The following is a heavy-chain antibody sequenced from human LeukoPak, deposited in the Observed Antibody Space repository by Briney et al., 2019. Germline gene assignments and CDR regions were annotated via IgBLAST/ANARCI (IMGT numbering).Heavy chain of an antibody. J-gene: IGHJ4*02. Sequence: GGSLRLSCAASGFTFSSYWMSWVRQAPGKGLEWVANIKQDGSEKYYVDSVKGRFTISRDNGKNSLYLQMNSLTAEDTAVYYCARGLVGDYFDYWGQGTLVTVSS. V-gene: IGHV3-7*01. D-gene: IGHD2-15*01. CDR2: IKQDGSEK. CDR1: GFTFSSYW. CDR3: ARGLVGDYFDY.